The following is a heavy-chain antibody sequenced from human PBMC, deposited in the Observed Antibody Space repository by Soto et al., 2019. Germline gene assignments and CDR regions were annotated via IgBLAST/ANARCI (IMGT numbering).Heavy chain of an antibody. V-gene: IGHV3-23*01. J-gene: IGHJ4*02. CDR2: ISGSGGST. CDR1: GFTFSSYA. D-gene: IGHD2-8*01. Sequence: PGGSLRLSCTVSGFTFSSYAMSWVRQAPGKGLEWVSAISGSGGSTYYADSVKGRFSISRDDSKNTLYLQMNSLRAEDTAVYYCAKSRVYAIPKFDFWGQGTLVTVSS. CDR3: AKSRVYAIPKFDF.